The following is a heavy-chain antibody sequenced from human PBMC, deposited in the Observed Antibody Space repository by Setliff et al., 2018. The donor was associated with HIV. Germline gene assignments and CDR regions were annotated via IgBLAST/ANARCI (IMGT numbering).Heavy chain of an antibody. V-gene: IGHV3-7*03. Sequence: PGGSLRLSCAASGFTFSNYWMSWVRQAPGKGLEWVANIDQDGSEKYYVDSVKGRFTISRDNAKKSLYLQMNSLRAEDTALYYCARDYSRYTWNYFDYWGQGTLVTVSS. CDR1: GFTFSNYW. CDR2: IDQDGSEK. J-gene: IGHJ4*02. D-gene: IGHD1-20*01. CDR3: ARDYSRYTWNYFDY.